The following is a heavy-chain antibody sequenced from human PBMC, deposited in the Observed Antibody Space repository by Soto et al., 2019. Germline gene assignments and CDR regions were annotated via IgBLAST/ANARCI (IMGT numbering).Heavy chain of an antibody. CDR1: GGSFSGYY. CDR2: INHSGST. V-gene: IGHV4-34*01. CDR3: ARAPLAPFSSSWYITFDS. D-gene: IGHD6-13*01. Sequence: SETLSLTCAAYGGSFSGYYWSWIRQPPGKGLEWIGEINHSGSTNYNPSLKSRVTISVDTSKNRFSLKVTSVTAADTAVYYCARAPLAPFSSSWYITFDSWGQGTLVTVSS. J-gene: IGHJ4*02.